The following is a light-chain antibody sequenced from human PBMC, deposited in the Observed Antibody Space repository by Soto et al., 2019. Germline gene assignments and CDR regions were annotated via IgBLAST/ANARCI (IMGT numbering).Light chain of an antibody. CDR2: EVS. CDR3: CSYAGGNSYV. V-gene: IGLV2-23*02. CDR1: SSDVGSYNL. J-gene: IGLJ1*01. Sequence: QSVLTQPASVSGSPGQSLTISCTGTSSDVGSYNLVSWYQQHPGKAPKLMIYEVSEWPSGVSNRFSGSKSGDTASLTISGLQAEDEADYYCCSYAGGNSYVFGTGTKVTVL.